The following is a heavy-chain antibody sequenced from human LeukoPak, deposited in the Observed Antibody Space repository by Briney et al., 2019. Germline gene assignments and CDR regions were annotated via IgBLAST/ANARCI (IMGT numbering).Heavy chain of an antibody. CDR2: ISSNGGST. D-gene: IGHD3-10*01. Sequence: PGGSLRLSCVASGFTFSSYTMHWVRQAPGKGLEYVSAISSNGGSTYYANSMKGRFTISRDNSKNTLYIQMGSLRGEDIAVYYCAKDFGELLFGDSFYIWGQGTMVTVSS. CDR3: AKDFGELLFGDSFYI. J-gene: IGHJ3*02. V-gene: IGHV3-64*01. CDR1: GFTFSSYT.